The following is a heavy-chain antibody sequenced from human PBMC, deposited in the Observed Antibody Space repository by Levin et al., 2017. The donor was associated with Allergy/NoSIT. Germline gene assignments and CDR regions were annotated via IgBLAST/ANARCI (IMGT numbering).Heavy chain of an antibody. CDR1: GYTFTGYY. Sequence: AASVKVSCKASGYTFTGYYMHWVRQAPGQGLEWMGWINPNNGGTNYAQKFQGRVTMTRDTSISPAYMELSRLRSDDTAVYYCARGACSGTSCYRDYWGQGTLVTVSS. J-gene: IGHJ4*02. CDR2: INPNNGGT. V-gene: IGHV1-2*02. D-gene: IGHD2-2*01. CDR3: ARGACSGTSCYRDY.